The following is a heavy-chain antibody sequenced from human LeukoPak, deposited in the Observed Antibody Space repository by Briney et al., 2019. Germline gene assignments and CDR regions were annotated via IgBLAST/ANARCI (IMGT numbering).Heavy chain of an antibody. V-gene: IGHV3-23*01. CDR2: IGGSGGDT. CDR3: AKDLVGVPADAFDV. Sequence: GGSLRLSCSASGFSFTSYAMSWVRQAPGKGLEWVSGIGGSGGDTCYAASVKGRFTISRDNSKNTLDLQMNSLRAEDTAVYYCAKDLVGVPADAFDVWGQGTMVTVSS. CDR1: GFSFTSYA. D-gene: IGHD2-2*01. J-gene: IGHJ3*01.